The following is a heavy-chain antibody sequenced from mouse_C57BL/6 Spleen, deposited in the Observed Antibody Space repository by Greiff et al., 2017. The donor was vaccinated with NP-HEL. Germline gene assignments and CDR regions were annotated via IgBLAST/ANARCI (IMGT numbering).Heavy chain of an antibody. CDR3: ARERTTVVADAMDY. Sequence: VKLQESGAELVRPGTSVKVSCKASGYAFTNYLIEWVKQRPGQGLEWIGVINPGSGGTNYNEKFKGKATLTADKSSSTAYMQLSSLTSEDSAVYFCARERTTVVADAMDYWGQGTSVTVSS. CDR2: INPGSGGT. J-gene: IGHJ4*01. V-gene: IGHV1-54*01. CDR1: GYAFTNYL. D-gene: IGHD1-1*01.